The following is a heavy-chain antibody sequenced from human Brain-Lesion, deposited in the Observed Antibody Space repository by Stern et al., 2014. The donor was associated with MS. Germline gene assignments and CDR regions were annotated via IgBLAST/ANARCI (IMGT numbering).Heavy chain of an antibody. Sequence: QLVQSGAEVKKPGASVKVSCKTSGYIFTGYYIHWVRQAPGQGLEWMAWINPNTGGTKYAEKFQGRVTMGRDTSISTAYVELRSLTSDDTAVYYCARDQRGITIFGVVTDYYYLGMDVWGQGTTVTVSS. CDR2: INPNTGGT. J-gene: IGHJ6*02. D-gene: IGHD3-3*01. CDR3: ARDQRGITIFGVVTDYYYLGMDV. V-gene: IGHV1-2*02. CDR1: GYIFTGYY.